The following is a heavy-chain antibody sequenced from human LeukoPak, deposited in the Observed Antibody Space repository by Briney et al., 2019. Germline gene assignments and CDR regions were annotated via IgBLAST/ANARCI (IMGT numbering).Heavy chain of an antibody. V-gene: IGHV3-48*01. J-gene: IGHJ4*02. Sequence: PGGSLRLSCAASGFTFSSYSMNWVRQAPGKGLEWVSYISSSSSTIYYADSVKGRFTISRDNAKNSLYLQMNSLRAEDTAVYYCARDQPIAVADYWGQGTLVTVSS. CDR3: ARDQPIAVADY. CDR2: ISSSSSTI. CDR1: GFTFSSYS. D-gene: IGHD6-19*01.